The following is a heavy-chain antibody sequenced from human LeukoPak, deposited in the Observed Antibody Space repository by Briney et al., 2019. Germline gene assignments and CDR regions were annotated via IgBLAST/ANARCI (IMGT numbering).Heavy chain of an antibody. V-gene: IGHV4-38-2*01. CDR3: ASIGVYDFWSGYYPVYWYFDL. Sequence: KPSETLSLTCAVSGYSISSGYYWGWIRQPPGKGLEWIGSIYHSGSTYYNPSLKSRVTISVDTSKNQFSLKLSSVTAADTAVCYCASIGVYDFWSGYYPVYWYFDLWGRGTLVTVSS. J-gene: IGHJ2*01. D-gene: IGHD3-3*01. CDR1: GYSISSGYY. CDR2: IYHSGST.